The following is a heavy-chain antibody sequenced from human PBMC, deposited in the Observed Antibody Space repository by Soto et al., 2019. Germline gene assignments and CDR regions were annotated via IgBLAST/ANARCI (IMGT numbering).Heavy chain of an antibody. J-gene: IGHJ4*02. CDR2: ISGSGGST. CDR1: GFTFSNYA. Sequence: GGSLRLSCAASGFTFSNYAMSWVRQAPGSGLEWVSSISGSGGSTFYTNSVKSRLTITKDTSKNQVVLTMTNMDPVDTATYYCAHHATLNPLDYWGQGTLVTVSS. V-gene: IGHV3-23*01. CDR3: AHHATLNPLDY.